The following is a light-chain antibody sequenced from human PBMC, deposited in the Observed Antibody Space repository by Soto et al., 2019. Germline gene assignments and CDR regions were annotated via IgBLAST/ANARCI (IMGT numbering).Light chain of an antibody. J-gene: IGLJ3*02. V-gene: IGLV1-44*01. Sequence: QSVLTRTPSASGTPGQRVTISCSGSSSNIGSNTVNWYQQLPGTAPKLLIYSNNQRPSGVPDRFSGSKSGTSASLAISGLPSKDEADYYCAAWDDSLYGYWVFGGGTKLTVL. CDR3: AAWDDSLYGYWV. CDR2: SNN. CDR1: SSNIGSNT.